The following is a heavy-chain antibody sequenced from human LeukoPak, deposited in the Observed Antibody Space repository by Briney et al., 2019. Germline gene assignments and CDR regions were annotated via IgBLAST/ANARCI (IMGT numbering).Heavy chain of an antibody. V-gene: IGHV3-23*01. D-gene: IGHD3-16*01. J-gene: IGHJ4*02. CDR1: GFTFSSYA. CDR3: ARAYYDYVWGSTEYYFDY. CDR2: ISGSGGNT. Sequence: GGSLRLSCAASGFTFSSYAMSWVRHAPGKGLAWVSAISGSGGNTYYADSVKGRFTISRDNSKNTLYLQMNSLRAEDTAVYYCARAYYDYVWGSTEYYFDYWGQGTLVTVSS.